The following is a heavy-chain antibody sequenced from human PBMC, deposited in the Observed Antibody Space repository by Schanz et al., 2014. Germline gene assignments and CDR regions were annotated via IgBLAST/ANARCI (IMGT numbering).Heavy chain of an antibody. CDR1: TSLFSRSV. V-gene: IGHV3-30*04. CDR3: ARDPNTSAWLPYFDT. CDR2: MWNDEIKT. D-gene: IGHD6-19*01. J-gene: IGHJ4*02. Sequence: QVQLLESGGGVVQPGRSLTLSCAVSTSLFSRSVIHWVRQAPGKGLEWVAVMWNDEIKTHYADSGKGRFTISRDNSKNTVYLQMNSLRTDDTAMYYCARDPNTSAWLPYFDTWGQGTLVTVSS.